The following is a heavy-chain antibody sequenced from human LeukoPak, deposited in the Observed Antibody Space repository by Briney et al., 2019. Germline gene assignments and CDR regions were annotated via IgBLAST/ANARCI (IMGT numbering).Heavy chain of an antibody. CDR3: AKDLFSGYYTYYFDY. Sequence: GGSLRLSCAASGFTFSSYGMHWVRQAPGKGLEWVAFIRYDGSNKYYADSVKGRFTISRDNSKNTLYLQMNSLRAEDTAVYYCAKDLFSGYYTYYFDYWGQGTLVTVSS. D-gene: IGHD3-22*01. CDR1: GFTFSSYG. CDR2: IRYDGSNK. J-gene: IGHJ4*02. V-gene: IGHV3-30*02.